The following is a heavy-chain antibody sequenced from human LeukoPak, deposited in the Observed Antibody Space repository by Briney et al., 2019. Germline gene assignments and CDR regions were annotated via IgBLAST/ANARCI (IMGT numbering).Heavy chain of an antibody. Sequence: GGSLRLSCAASGLTFSSYWMSWVRQAPGKGLEWVANIKQDGSEKYYVDSVKGRFTISRDNAKNSLYLQMNSLRAEDTAVYYCAKVSLYGMDVWGQGTTVTVSS. CDR3: AKVSLYGMDV. CDR1: GLTFSSYW. J-gene: IGHJ6*02. V-gene: IGHV3-7*03. CDR2: IKQDGSEK.